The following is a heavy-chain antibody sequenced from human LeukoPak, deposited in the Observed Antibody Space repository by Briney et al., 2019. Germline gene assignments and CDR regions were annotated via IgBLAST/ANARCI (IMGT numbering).Heavy chain of an antibody. CDR1: GFTFSDYW. V-gene: IGHV3-7*04. J-gene: IGHJ4*02. CDR2: IGQDGREQ. Sequence: PGGSLRLSCAASGFTFSDYWMSWVRQAPGQGLEWVAKIGQDGREQRFVDSVKGRFTISRDNAKNLLFLQMDSLRAEDTAVYYCAGGALDYWGPGTLVTVSS. CDR3: AGGALDY.